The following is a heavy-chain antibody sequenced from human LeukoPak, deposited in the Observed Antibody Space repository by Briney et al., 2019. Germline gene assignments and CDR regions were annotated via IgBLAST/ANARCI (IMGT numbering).Heavy chain of an antibody. Sequence: GGSLTLSCAASGFIFSTHAIHWVRQAPGEGLEWVAFLWSDGTHEHYADSVKGRFTISRGNSKNTLYLQMNSLKTEDTAVYYCTTGESMVGSTIHIRWADWGQGTLVTVSS. CDR1: GFIFSTHA. V-gene: IGHV3-30*02. D-gene: IGHD1-26*01. J-gene: IGHJ4*02. CDR3: TTGESMVGSTIHIRWAD. CDR2: LWSDGTHE.